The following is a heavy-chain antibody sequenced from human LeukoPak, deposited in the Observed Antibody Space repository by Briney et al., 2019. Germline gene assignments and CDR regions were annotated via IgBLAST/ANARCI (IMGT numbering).Heavy chain of an antibody. D-gene: IGHD5-18*01. CDR3: AKANGGSSYGYWDY. CDR1: GFTFSSFA. CDR2: IRESDGAT. J-gene: IGHJ4*02. V-gene: IGHV3-23*01. Sequence: PGGSLRLSCAASGFTFSSFAMSWVRQAPGEGLEWVSTIRESDGATFYADSVKGRFTISRDNSMQTLYLQMTSLRDEDTALYYCAKANGGSSYGYWDYWGQGTLVTVSS.